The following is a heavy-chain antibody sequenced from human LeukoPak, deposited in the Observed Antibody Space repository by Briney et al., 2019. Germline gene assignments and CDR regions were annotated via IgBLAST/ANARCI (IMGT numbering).Heavy chain of an antibody. CDR1: GFTFDDYA. CDR2: ISWNSGSI. Sequence: GRSLRLSCAASGFTFDDYAMHWVRQAPGKGLEWVSGISWNSGSIGYADSVKGRFTISRDKAKNSLYLQMNSLRAEDTALYYCAKDIRDTSYYFDTWGQGTLVTVSS. D-gene: IGHD5-18*01. CDR3: AKDIRDTSYYFDT. J-gene: IGHJ4*02. V-gene: IGHV3-9*01.